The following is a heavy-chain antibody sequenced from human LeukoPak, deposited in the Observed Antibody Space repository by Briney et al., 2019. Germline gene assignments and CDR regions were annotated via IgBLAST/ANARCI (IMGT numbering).Heavy chain of an antibody. V-gene: IGHV1-69*01. CDR2: IIPIFGTA. Sequence: AVKVSCKASGGTFSSYAISWVRQAPGQGLEWMGGIIPIFGTANYAQKFQGRVTITADESTSTAYMELSSLRSEDTAVYYCARANSGYGSSPADYWGQGTLVTVSS. CDR1: GGTFSSYA. J-gene: IGHJ4*02. D-gene: IGHD6-13*01. CDR3: ARANSGYGSSPADY.